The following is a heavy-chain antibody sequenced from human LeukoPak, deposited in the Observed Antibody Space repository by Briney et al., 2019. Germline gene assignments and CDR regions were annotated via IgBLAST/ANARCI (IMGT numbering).Heavy chain of an antibody. CDR1: GFTVSSNY. CDR2: IYSGGST. V-gene: IGHV3-66*01. Sequence: PGGSLRLSCAASGFTVSSNYMSWVRQAPGKGLEWVSVIYSGGSTYYADSVKGRFTISRDNAKDSLYLQMNSLRAEDTAVYYCAREGEGLRNDAFDIWGQGTMVTVSS. D-gene: IGHD3-16*01. CDR3: AREGEGLRNDAFDI. J-gene: IGHJ3*02.